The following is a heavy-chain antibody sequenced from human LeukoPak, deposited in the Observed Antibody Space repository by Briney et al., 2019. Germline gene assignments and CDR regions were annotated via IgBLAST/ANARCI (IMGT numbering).Heavy chain of an antibody. J-gene: IGHJ3*02. Sequence: SETLSLTCTVSGDSISSGGYYWSWIRQPPGKGLEWIGYIYPSGSTYYNPSLKSRVTISVDRSKNQFSLNLSSVSAADTAVYYCARDIIAAAGPGVFDIWGQGTMVTVSS. V-gene: IGHV4-30-2*01. D-gene: IGHD6-13*01. CDR2: IYPSGST. CDR1: GDSISSGGYY. CDR3: ARDIIAAAGPGVFDI.